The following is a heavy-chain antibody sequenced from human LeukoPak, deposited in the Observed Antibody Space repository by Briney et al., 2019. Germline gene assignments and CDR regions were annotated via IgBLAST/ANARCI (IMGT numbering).Heavy chain of an antibody. V-gene: IGHV1-69*04. Sequence: ASVKVSCKASGGTFSSNVISWVRQAPGQGLEWMGRIIPIIGTPYYAQKFQGRVTITADKSTNTAYMELTSLKSDDTAVYYCARAGGSSWYVSLYYWGQGTLVTVSS. CDR2: IIPIIGTP. CDR3: ARAGGSSWYVSLYY. J-gene: IGHJ4*02. D-gene: IGHD6-13*01. CDR1: GGTFSSNV.